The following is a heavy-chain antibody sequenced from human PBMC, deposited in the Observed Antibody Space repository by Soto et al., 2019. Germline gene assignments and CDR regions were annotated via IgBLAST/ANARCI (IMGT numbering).Heavy chain of an antibody. V-gene: IGHV3-48*02. CDR3: ARPRIMITFGGVRYYYGMDV. CDR2: ISSDSRTI. CDR1: GFSLSDYA. D-gene: IGHD3-16*01. J-gene: IGHJ6*02. Sequence: GGSLRLSCVASGFSLSDYAVNWVRQAPGKGLEWVSFISSDSRTIYYADSVEGRFTVSRDNARNSVSLQMDSLRDEDAAVYYCARPRIMITFGGVRYYYGMDVWGQGTTVTVSS.